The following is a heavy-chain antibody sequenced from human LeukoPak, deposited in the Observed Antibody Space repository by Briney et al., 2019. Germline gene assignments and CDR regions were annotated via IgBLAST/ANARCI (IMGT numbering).Heavy chain of an antibody. CDR3: ARALNYYGSGKYYYYGMDV. CDR2: ISSSSSYI. CDR1: GFTFSSYS. V-gene: IGHV3-21*01. D-gene: IGHD3-10*01. Sequence: GGPLRLSCAASGFTFSSYSMNWVRQAPGKGLEWVSSISSSSSYIYYADSVKGRFTISRDNAKNSLYLQMNSLRAEDTAVYYCARALNYYGSGKYYYYGMDVWGKGTTVTVSS. J-gene: IGHJ6*04.